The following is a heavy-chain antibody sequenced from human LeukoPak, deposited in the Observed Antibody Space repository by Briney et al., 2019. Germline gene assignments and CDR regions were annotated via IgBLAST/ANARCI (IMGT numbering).Heavy chain of an antibody. Sequence: SETLSLTCTVSGGSISSYYWSWIRQTPGKGLEWIGYIYYSGSTNYNPSLKSRVTISVDTSKNQFSLKLSSVTAADRAVYYCARDRTTHYYGSGTKAADAFDIWGQGTMVTVSS. V-gene: IGHV4-59*01. CDR1: GGSISSYY. J-gene: IGHJ3*02. CDR3: ARDRTTHYYGSGTKAADAFDI. D-gene: IGHD3-10*01. CDR2: IYYSGST.